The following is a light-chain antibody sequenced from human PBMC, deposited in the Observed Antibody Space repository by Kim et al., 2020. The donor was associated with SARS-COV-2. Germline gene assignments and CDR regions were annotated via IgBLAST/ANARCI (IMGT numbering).Light chain of an antibody. J-gene: IGLJ2*01. CDR2: LNSDGSH. Sequence: VKLTCTLSSGRSSYDIGWHQQQPEKGPRYLMKLNSDGSHSKGDGIPDRFSGSSSGAERYLTISSLQSEDEADYYCQTWGTGSRGVFGGGTQLTVL. CDR3: QTWGTGSRGV. V-gene: IGLV4-69*01. CDR1: SGRSSYD.